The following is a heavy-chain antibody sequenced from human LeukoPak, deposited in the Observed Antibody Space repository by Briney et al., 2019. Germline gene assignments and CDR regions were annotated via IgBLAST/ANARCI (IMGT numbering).Heavy chain of an antibody. CDR1: GFTFRTYG. Sequence: QPGGSLRLSCAASGFTFRTYGMNWVRQGPGKGLEWVSYISSGSSTIFYADSVKGRFTISRDNAKNSLYLQMNSLRDEDTAVYYCARDSGLIMGALNLDYWGRGTLLTVSS. V-gene: IGHV3-48*02. D-gene: IGHD1-26*01. CDR3: ARDSGLIMGALNLDY. J-gene: IGHJ4*02. CDR2: ISSGSSTI.